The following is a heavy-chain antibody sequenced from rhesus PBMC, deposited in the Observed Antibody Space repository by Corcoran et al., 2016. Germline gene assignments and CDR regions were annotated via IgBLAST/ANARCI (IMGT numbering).Heavy chain of an antibody. D-gene: IGHD6-37*01. V-gene: IGHV4S10*01. Sequence: QVQLQESGPGVVKPSETLSLTCAVSGGSISDSYRWSWIRQPPGKGREWIGYYYGRHTHPNYHPPLNSRVTSSKDTSKNQFSLKLSSVTAADTAVYYCARDPIAVAGLDYWGQGVLVTVSS. CDR2: YYGRHTHP. CDR1: GGSISDSYR. J-gene: IGHJ4*01. CDR3: ARDPIAVAGLDY.